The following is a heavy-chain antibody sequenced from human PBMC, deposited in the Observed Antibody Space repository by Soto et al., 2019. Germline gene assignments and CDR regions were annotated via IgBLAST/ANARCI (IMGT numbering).Heavy chain of an antibody. CDR2: ISYNGSTE. V-gene: IGHV3-30*09. CDR1: RFIFSSYA. Sequence: QVQLVESGGGVVQPGRSLRLSCAASRFIFSSYAMHWVRQAPGKGLEWVVVISYNGSTEYYAASVKGRFAISRDNSKSTLFLQMSSLRAEDTATYYCARELGFGSGWYSVDPWCQGTLVTVSS. J-gene: IGHJ5*02. D-gene: IGHD6-19*01. CDR3: ARELGFGSGWYSVDP.